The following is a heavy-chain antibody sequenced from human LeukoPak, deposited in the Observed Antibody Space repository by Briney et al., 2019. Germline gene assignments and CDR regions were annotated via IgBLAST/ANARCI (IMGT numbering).Heavy chain of an antibody. J-gene: IGHJ4*02. Sequence: GASVKVSCKASGHTFTSYYMHWVRQAPGQGLEWMGIINPSGGSTSYAQKFQGRVTMTRDTSTSTVYMELSSLRSEDTAVYYCARVGATYRFIDYWGQGTLVTVSS. D-gene: IGHD1-26*01. V-gene: IGHV1-46*01. CDR2: INPSGGST. CDR1: GHTFTSYY. CDR3: ARVGATYRFIDY.